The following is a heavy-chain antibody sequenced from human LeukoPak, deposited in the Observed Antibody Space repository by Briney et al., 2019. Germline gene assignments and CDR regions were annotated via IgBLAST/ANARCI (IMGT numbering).Heavy chain of an antibody. Sequence: PGGSVRLSCTASGFTFSSYAMHWVRQAPGKGLEWVAVISYDGNNKYYADSVKGRFTISRDNSKNTLSLQMNSLRAEDTAVCYCARELGSGRSFAFDIWGQGTMVTVSS. CDR1: GFTFSSYA. CDR2: ISYDGNNK. J-gene: IGHJ3*02. V-gene: IGHV3-30-3*01. D-gene: IGHD6-19*01. CDR3: ARELGSGRSFAFDI.